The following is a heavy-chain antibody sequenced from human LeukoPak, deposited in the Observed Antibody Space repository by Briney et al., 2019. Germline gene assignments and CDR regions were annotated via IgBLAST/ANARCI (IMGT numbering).Heavy chain of an antibody. V-gene: IGHV3-21*01. CDR1: GFTFSSYS. J-gene: IGHJ4*02. CDR3: ARGEITIFGVVITVFDY. Sequence: GGSLRLSCAAPGFTFSSYSMNWVRQAPGKGLEWVSSISSSSSYIYYADSVKGRFTISRDNAKNSLYLQMNSLRAEDTAVYYCARGEITIFGVVITVFDYWGQGTLVTVSS. D-gene: IGHD3-3*01. CDR2: ISSSSSYI.